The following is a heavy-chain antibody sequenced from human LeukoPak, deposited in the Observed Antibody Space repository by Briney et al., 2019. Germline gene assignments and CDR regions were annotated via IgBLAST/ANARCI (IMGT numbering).Heavy chain of an antibody. J-gene: IGHJ4*02. Sequence: GGSLRLSCAASGFTFDDYAMHWVRQAPGKGLEWVSGISLNSGSIGYADSVKGRFTISRDNAKNSLYLQMNSLRAEDTALYYCAKLGSGSYHFDYWGQGTLVTVSS. CDR3: AKLGSGSYHFDY. CDR2: ISLNSGSI. CDR1: GFTFDDYA. V-gene: IGHV3-9*01. D-gene: IGHD1-26*01.